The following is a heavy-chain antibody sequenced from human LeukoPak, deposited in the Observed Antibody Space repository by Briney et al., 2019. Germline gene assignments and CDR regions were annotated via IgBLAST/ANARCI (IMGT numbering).Heavy chain of an antibody. CDR1: GGSISRSRYY. V-gene: IGHV4-39*07. CDR3: ARVGSYYPTFDY. Sequence: TSETLSLTCTVSGGSISRSRYYWGWIRQPPGKGLEWIGSIYYSGSTYYNPSLKSRVTISVDTSKNQFSLKLSSVTAADTAVYYCARVGSYYPTFDYWGQGTLVTVSS. J-gene: IGHJ4*02. D-gene: IGHD1-26*01. CDR2: IYYSGST.